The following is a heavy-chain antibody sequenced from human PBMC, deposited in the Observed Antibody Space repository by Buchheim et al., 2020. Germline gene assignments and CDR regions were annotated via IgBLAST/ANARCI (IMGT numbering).Heavy chain of an antibody. CDR3: ARESVVRLRYGMDV. Sequence: EVQLVESGGGLVQPGGSLRLSCAASGFTVSSNYMSWVRQAPGKGLEWVSVIYSGGSTYYADSVKGRFTISRDNSKNTLYLQMNSLRAEDTAVYYCARESVVRLRYGMDVWGQGTT. CDR2: IYSGGST. J-gene: IGHJ6*02. D-gene: IGHD2-21*01. CDR1: GFTVSSNY. V-gene: IGHV3-66*02.